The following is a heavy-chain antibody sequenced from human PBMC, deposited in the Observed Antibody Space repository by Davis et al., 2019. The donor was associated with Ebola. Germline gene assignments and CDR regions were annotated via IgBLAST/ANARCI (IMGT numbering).Heavy chain of an antibody. CDR2: IKQDGSEK. J-gene: IGHJ4*02. V-gene: IGHV3-7*03. CDR1: GFTFSSYW. D-gene: IGHD2-15*01. Sequence: GESLKISCAASGFTFSSYWMSWVRQAPGKGLEWVANIKQDGSEKYYVDSVKGRFTISRDNAKNSLYLQMNSLRAEDTAVYYCAREARYCSGGSCYGWGYFDYWGQGTLVTVSS. CDR3: AREARYCSGGSCYGWGYFDY.